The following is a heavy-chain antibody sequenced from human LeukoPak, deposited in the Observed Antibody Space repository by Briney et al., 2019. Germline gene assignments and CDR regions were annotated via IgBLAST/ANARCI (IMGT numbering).Heavy chain of an antibody. D-gene: IGHD3-16*02. CDR3: ARDYYDYVWGSYRFDY. CDR2: IYTSGST. V-gene: IGHV4-4*07. J-gene: IGHJ4*02. CDR1: GGSISSYY. Sequence: KPSETLSLTCTVSGGSISSYYWSWIRQPPGKGLEWIGRIYTSGSTNYNPSLKSRVTMSVDTSKNQFSLKLSSVTAADTAVYYCARDYYDYVWGSYRFDYWGQGTLVTVSS.